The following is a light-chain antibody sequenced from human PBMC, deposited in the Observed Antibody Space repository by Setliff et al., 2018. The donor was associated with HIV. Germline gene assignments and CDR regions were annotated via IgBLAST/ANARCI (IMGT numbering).Light chain of an antibody. V-gene: IGLV2-23*02. CDR2: EVT. CDR1: SSNVGNYNL. Sequence: QSVLAQPASVSGSPGQSITISCTGASSNVGNYNLVSWYQRHPDKAPKLIIFEVTKRPSGVSDRFSGSKSGNTASLTISGLQAEDEADYYCCSFAGSSSVFGTGTKGTVL. CDR3: CSFAGSSSV. J-gene: IGLJ1*01.